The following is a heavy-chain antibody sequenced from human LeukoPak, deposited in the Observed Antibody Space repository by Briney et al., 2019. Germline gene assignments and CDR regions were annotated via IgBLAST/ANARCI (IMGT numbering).Heavy chain of an antibody. Sequence: PGGSLRLSCAASGFPFNSYAMHWVRPAPGKGLEWVAVIWYDGSNKYYADSVKGRFTISRDNSKNTLYLQMSSLRPEDTAVYYCAKGAYLRYFEWLWANWGQGTLVTVSS. CDR2: IWYDGSNK. CDR3: AKGAYLRYFEWLWAN. J-gene: IGHJ4*02. CDR1: GFPFNSYA. V-gene: IGHV3-30*02. D-gene: IGHD3-9*01.